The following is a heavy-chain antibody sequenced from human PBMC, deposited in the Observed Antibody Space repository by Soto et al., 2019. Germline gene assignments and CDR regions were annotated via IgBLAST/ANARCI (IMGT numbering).Heavy chain of an antibody. V-gene: IGHV3-23*01. Sequence: GGSLRLSCAASGFTFSSYAMSWVRQAPGKGLEWVSAISGSGGSTYYADSVKGRFTISRDNSKNTLYLQMNSLRAEDTAVYYCAKSPTYCTNGVCYTDWVIFDYWGQGTLVTVSS. CDR1: GFTFSSYA. CDR3: AKSPTYCTNGVCYTDWVIFDY. D-gene: IGHD2-8*01. J-gene: IGHJ4*02. CDR2: ISGSGGST.